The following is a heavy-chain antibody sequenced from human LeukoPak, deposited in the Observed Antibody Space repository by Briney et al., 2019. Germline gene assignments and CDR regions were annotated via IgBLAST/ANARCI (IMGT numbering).Heavy chain of an antibody. V-gene: IGHV4-34*01. CDR1: GGSLSGYY. J-gene: IGHJ4*02. CDR2: INHSGST. D-gene: IGHD4-17*01. CDR3: ARASWGTVTTKVADY. Sequence: PSETLSLTCAVYGGSLSGYYWSWIRQPPGKGLEWIGEINHSGSTNYNPSLKSRVTISVDTSKNQFSLKLSSVTAADTAVYYCARASWGTVTTKVADYWGQGTLVTVSS.